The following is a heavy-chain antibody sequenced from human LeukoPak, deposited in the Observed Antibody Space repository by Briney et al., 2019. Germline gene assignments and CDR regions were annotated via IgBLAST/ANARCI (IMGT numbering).Heavy chain of an antibody. CDR2: ISSSSSYT. CDR3: ARDAMLNYDILTGYYGIDY. D-gene: IGHD3-9*01. V-gene: IGHV3-11*06. J-gene: IGHJ4*02. Sequence: GGSLRLSCAASGFTFSDYYMSWICQAPGKGLEWVSYISSSSSYTNYADSVKGRFTISRDNAKNSLYLQMNSLRAEDTAVYYCARDAMLNYDILTGYYGIDYWGQGTLVTVSS. CDR1: GFTFSDYY.